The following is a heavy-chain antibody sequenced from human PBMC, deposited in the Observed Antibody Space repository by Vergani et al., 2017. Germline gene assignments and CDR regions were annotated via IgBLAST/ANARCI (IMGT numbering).Heavy chain of an antibody. J-gene: IGHJ4*02. CDR2: IQVDGSNQ. D-gene: IGHD4-11*01. Sequence: QVQLVESGGGVVQRVGSLRLSCATSGFTLSNYDMQWIRQGPGKGLEFVAFIQVDGSNQYYADSVKGRFTLSRDFSKNTLYLQMNSLRTDDTATYYCAKHYRGWGIDYWGQGTQVIVSS. V-gene: IGHV3-30*02. CDR3: AKHYRGWGIDY. CDR1: GFTLSNYD.